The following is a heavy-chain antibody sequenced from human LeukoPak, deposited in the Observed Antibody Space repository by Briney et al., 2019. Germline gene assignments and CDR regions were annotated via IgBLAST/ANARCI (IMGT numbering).Heavy chain of an antibody. CDR3: ASDGAVDILTGYGAFDM. J-gene: IGHJ3*02. Sequence: PSETLSLTCTVSGGSNSSYYWSWIRQPPGKGLEWIGYIYYSGSPNYNPSLNSRVTISLDTSRNQFSLKLSSVSAADTAVYYCASDGAVDILTGYGAFDMWGQGTMVTVSS. CDR1: GGSNSSYY. CDR2: IYYSGSP. D-gene: IGHD3-9*01. V-gene: IGHV4-59*01.